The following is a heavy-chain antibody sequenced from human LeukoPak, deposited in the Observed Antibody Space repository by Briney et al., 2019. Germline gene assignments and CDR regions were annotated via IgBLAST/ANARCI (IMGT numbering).Heavy chain of an antibody. J-gene: IGHJ4*02. D-gene: IGHD5-18*01. CDR2: INQDGSEK. CDR3: AKDYTAMVRGPDY. CDR1: GFTFTSSW. V-gene: IGHV3-7*03. Sequence: GGSLRLSCATSGFTFTSSWMNWVRQAPGKGLEWVANINQDGSEKYYVDSVKGRFTISRDNAKNSLYLQMNSLRAEDTALYYCAKDYTAMVRGPDYWGQGTLVTVSS.